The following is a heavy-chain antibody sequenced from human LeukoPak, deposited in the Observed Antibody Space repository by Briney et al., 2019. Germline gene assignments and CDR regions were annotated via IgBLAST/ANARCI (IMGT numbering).Heavy chain of an antibody. CDR3: ARDQEGFDY. CDR1: GYTFTSYD. V-gene: IGHV1-8*01. J-gene: IGHJ4*02. CDR2: MNPITGNT. Sequence: ASVKVSCKPSGYTFTSYDFNWVRQATGQGLEYMGWMNPITGNTGYAQKFQGRVTVTRDTSTSTVHMELSGLRSEDTAVYYCARDQEGFDYWGQGTLVTVSS.